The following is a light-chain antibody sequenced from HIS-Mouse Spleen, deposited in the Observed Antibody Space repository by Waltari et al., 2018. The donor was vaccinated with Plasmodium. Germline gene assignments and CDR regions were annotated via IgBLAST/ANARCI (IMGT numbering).Light chain of an antibody. Sequence: EIVMTHSPATLTVFPGERATLSRRASQRISSNLAWYQQKPGQAPRLLIYGEATRATGIPARFSGSGSGTEFTLTISSMQSEDFAVYYCQQYNNWPQTFGPGTKVDIK. CDR2: GEA. CDR3: QQYNNWPQT. V-gene: IGKV3-15*01. CDR1: QRISSN. J-gene: IGKJ3*01.